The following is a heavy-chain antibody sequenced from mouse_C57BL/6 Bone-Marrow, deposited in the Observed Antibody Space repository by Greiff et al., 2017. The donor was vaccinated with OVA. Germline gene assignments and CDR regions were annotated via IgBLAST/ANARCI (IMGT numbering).Heavy chain of an antibody. CDR2: INPSNGGT. D-gene: IGHD2-1*01. V-gene: IGHV1-53*01. Sequence: VQLQQPGTELVKPGASVKLSCKASGYTFTSYYMHWVKQRPGQGLEWIGNINPSNGGTNYNEKFKGKATLTVDKSSSPAYMQHSSLTSEDYAVYYWGRIYYKSYYAMGYWGQGTSLTVSS. CDR1: GYTFTSYY. CDR3: GRIYYKSYYAMGY. J-gene: IGHJ4*01.